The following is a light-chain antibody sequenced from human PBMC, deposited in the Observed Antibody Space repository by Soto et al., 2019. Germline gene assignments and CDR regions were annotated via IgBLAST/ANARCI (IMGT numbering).Light chain of an antibody. CDR3: QQYCSTVWT. CDR2: WAS. Sequence: DIVMTQSPDSLAVSLGERATINCKSSQSVLYSSSNKNYLAWYQQKPGQPPKLLIYWASTRESGVPDRFSGSGSGTDFTLTISNLQAEDVAVYYCQQYCSTVWTFGQGTKVDIK. V-gene: IGKV4-1*01. CDR1: QSVLYSSSNKNY. J-gene: IGKJ1*01.